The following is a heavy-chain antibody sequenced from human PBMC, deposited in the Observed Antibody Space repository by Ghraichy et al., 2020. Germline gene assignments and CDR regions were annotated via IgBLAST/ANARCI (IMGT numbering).Heavy chain of an antibody. J-gene: IGHJ4*02. Sequence: XETLSLTCAVYGGPFSGYYWAWIRQPPGKGLEWIGQINHNGDTDYNPSLKSRVIISVDRSQNHFSLRLNSVTAADTAVYYCATLGGGLATATSWATVYYFDYWGQGTLVTVSS. CDR3: ATLGGGLATATSWATVYYFDY. CDR1: GGPFSGYY. CDR2: INHNGDT. D-gene: IGHD6-13*01. V-gene: IGHV4-34*01.